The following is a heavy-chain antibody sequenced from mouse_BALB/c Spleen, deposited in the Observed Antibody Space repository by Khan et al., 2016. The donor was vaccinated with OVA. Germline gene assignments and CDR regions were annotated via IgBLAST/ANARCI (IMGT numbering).Heavy chain of an antibody. J-gene: IGHJ2*01. CDR3: ARKSTRASY. CDR2: INPCSGYT. CDR1: GYTFTSYT. V-gene: IGHV1-4*01. Sequence: QVQLKQSGPELVKPGASVKMSCKASGYTFTSYTMHWVKQTPGQGLEWIGYINPCSGYTKYTHKFKDKVTLTADKSSSTAYMQMSSLTPEDSAFYYSARKSTRASYWGQGTTLTVSS.